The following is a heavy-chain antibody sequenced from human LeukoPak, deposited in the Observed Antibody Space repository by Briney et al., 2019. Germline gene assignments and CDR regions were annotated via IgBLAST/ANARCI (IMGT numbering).Heavy chain of an antibody. J-gene: IGHJ3*02. D-gene: IGHD3-9*01. CDR3: ARDRILTGYSPPDVFDM. CDR1: GFTFSSYS. Sequence: GGSLRLSCAASGFTFSSYSMNWVRRAPGKGLEWVSSISSTYIKYADSVKGRFTISRDNAKNSIYLQMNSLRAEDTAVYYCARDRILTGYSPPDVFDMWGQGTMVTVSS. CDR2: ISSTYI. V-gene: IGHV3-21*01.